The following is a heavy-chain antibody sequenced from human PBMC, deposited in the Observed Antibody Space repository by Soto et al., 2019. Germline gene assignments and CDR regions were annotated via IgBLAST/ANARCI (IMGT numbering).Heavy chain of an antibody. CDR1: GFTFSSYG. V-gene: IGHV3-33*01. CDR2: IWYDGSNK. Sequence: PGGSLRLSCAASGFTFSSYGMHWVRQAPGKGLEWVAVIWYDGSNKYYADSVKGRFTISRDNSKNTLYLQMNSLRAEDTAVYYCARDLGRVSIFSGGGYWGEGPLVPVS. D-gene: IGHD3-9*01. J-gene: IGHJ4*02. CDR3: ARDLGRVSIFSGGGY.